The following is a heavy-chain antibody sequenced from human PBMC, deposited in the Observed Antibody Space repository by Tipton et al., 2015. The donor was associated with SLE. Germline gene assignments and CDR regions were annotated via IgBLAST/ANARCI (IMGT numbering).Heavy chain of an antibody. CDR1: GGSISSSSYY. J-gene: IGHJ3*02. D-gene: IGHD6-19*01. CDR3: ARLLAVAGTYDAFDI. Sequence: TLSLTCTVSGGSISSSSYYWGWIRQPPGKGLEWIGRIYYSGSSYYNPSLKSRVTISVDTSKNQFSLKLSSVTAADTAVYYCARLLAVAGTYDAFDIWGQGTMVAVSS. V-gene: IGHV4-39*07. CDR2: IYYSGSS.